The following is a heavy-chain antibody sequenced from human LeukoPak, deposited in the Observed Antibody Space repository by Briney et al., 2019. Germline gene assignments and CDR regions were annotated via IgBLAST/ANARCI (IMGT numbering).Heavy chain of an antibody. CDR1: GFTFSSYA. Sequence: PGGSLRLSCAASGFTFSSYAMHWVRQAPGKGLEWVAVISYDGSNKYYADSVKGRFTISRDNSKNTLYLQMNSLRVEDTAVYYCAKDWAPYCGGDCYFNYWGQGTLVTVSS. J-gene: IGHJ4*02. CDR3: AKDWAPYCGGDCYFNY. CDR2: ISYDGSNK. D-gene: IGHD2-21*02. V-gene: IGHV3-30*04.